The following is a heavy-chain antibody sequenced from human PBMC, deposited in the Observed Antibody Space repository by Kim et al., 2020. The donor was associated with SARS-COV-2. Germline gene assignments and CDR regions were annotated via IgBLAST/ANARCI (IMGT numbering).Heavy chain of an antibody. V-gene: IGHV3-74*01. J-gene: IGHJ3*02. D-gene: IGHD1-26*01. CDR2: A. CDR3: ARYSGSAFDI. Sequence: AKSADSVKGRFTIYRNNAKNTLYLQMNNLRPEDAAVYYCARYSGSAFDIWGQGTMVSVSS.